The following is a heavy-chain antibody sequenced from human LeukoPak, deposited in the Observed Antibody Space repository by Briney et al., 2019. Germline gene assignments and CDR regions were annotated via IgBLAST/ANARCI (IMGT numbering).Heavy chain of an antibody. CDR2: IIPIFGTA. V-gene: IGHV1-69*13. Sequence: SVKVSCKASGGTFSSYAISWVRQAPGQGLEWMGGIIPIFGTANYAQKFQGRVTITADESTSTAYMELSSLRSEDTAVYYCARDLGGGSPFDYWGQGTLVTVSS. D-gene: IGHD2-15*01. CDR1: GGTFSSYA. J-gene: IGHJ4*02. CDR3: ARDLGGGSPFDY.